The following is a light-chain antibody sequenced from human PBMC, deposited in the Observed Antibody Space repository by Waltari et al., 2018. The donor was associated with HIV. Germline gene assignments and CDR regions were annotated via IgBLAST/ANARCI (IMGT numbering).Light chain of an antibody. Sequence: QSALTQPPSASGSPGQSVTISCTGTSNDVGAYDYVSWYQQHPGRAPKLLIYEGTKRPSGVPDRFSGSKSGNTASLTVSGLQAEDDGHYYCTSYVDNYVVFFGGGTKLTVL. CDR1: SNDVGAYDY. CDR2: EGT. CDR3: TSYVDNYVVF. J-gene: IGLJ2*01. V-gene: IGLV2-8*01.